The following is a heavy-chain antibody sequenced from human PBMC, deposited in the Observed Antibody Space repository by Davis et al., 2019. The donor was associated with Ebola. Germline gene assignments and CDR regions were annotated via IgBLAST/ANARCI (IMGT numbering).Heavy chain of an antibody. V-gene: IGHV3-23*01. CDR3: AKRITTWGMNGFDI. D-gene: IGHD1-1*01. CDR2: ISGSGGST. Sequence: PGGSLRLSCAASGFTFSSYAMSCVRQAPGKGLEWVSAISGSGGSTYYADSVKGRFTISRDNSKNTLFLQMNSLRAEDTAVYFCAKRITTWGMNGFDIWGQGTMVTVSS. J-gene: IGHJ3*02. CDR1: GFTFSSYA.